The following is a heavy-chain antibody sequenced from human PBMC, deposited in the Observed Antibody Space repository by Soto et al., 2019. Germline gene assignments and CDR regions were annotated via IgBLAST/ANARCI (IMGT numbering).Heavy chain of an antibody. V-gene: IGHV3-33*01. CDR1: GFAFSNYG. D-gene: IGHD5-18*01. CDR2: IWYDGSNK. Sequence: GGSLRLSCAASGFAFSNYGMHWVRQAPGKGLEWVAVIWYDGSNKYYADSVKGRFSISRDNSKNMLYLQMNNLRAEDTAIYYCARTAPSTAMVAYWGQGSLVTVSS. CDR3: ARTAPSTAMVAY. J-gene: IGHJ4*02.